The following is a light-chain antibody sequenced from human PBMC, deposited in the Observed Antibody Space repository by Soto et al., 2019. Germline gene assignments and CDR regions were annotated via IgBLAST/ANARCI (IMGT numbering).Light chain of an antibody. J-gene: IGKJ3*01. CDR1: QSISNL. Sequence: IQITQSPSTLSASVGDSPTITCRASQSISNLLAWYQQKPGICPKVLIYASFYLHSGVPSRFSGSGSGTDFTLTISSLQPEDFATYCCLQDYNYPHTFGPGTKVDIK. CDR3: LQDYNYPHT. V-gene: IGKV1-6*01. CDR2: ASF.